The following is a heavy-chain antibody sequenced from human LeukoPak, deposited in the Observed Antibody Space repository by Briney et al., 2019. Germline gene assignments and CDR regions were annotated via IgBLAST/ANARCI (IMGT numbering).Heavy chain of an antibody. CDR2: ISSSSSYI. D-gene: IGHD5-12*01. V-gene: IGHV3-21*01. CDR3: GGGMATAITCYIPD. Sequence: GSLRLSCAASGFTFSSYSMNWVRQAPGKGLEWVSSISSSSSYIYYADFMKGRFTISRDNDKNSLYVQMYILIAEDTAVYYSGGGMATAITCYIPDWGEGSPVTVSS. CDR1: GFTFSSYS. J-gene: IGHJ1*01.